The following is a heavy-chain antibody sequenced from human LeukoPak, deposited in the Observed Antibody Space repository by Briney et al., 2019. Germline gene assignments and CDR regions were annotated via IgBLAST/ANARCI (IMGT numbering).Heavy chain of an antibody. CDR3: ARTSYDYVWGSYRLFDY. D-gene: IGHD3-16*02. CDR1: GYTFITYG. J-gene: IGHJ4*02. CDR2: ISAYNGNT. Sequence: ASVKVSCKASGYTFITYGINWVRQAPGQGLEWMGWISAYNGNTNYAQKLQGRVTMTTDTSTSTAYMELRSLRSDDTAVYYCARTSYDYVWGSYRLFDYWGQGTLVTVSS. V-gene: IGHV1-18*01.